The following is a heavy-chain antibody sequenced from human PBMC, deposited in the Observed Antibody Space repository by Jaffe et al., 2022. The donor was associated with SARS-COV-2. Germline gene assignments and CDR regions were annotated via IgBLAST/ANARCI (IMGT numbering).Heavy chain of an antibody. J-gene: IGHJ4*02. V-gene: IGHV3-43*01. CDR2: ISWDGGST. CDR1: GFTFDDYT. D-gene: IGHD3-10*01. CDR3: AKELGKGFGELLWDY. Sequence: EVQLVESGGVVVQPGGSLRLSCAASGFTFDDYTMHWVRQAPGKGLEWVSLISWDGGSTYYADSVKGRFTISRDNSKNSLYLQMNSLRTEDTALYYCAKELGKGFGELLWDYWGQGTLVTVSS.